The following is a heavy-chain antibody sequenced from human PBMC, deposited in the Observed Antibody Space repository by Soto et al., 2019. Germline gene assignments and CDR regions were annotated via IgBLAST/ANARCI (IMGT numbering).Heavy chain of an antibody. CDR1: GGSISSYY. Sequence: ETLSLTCTVSGGSISSYYWSWIRQPPGKGLEWIGYIYYSGSTNYNPSLKSRVTISVDTSKNQFSLKLSSVTAADTAVYYCARRSSSWTQFDYWGQGTLVTVSS. CDR3: ARRSSSWTQFDY. V-gene: IGHV4-59*01. CDR2: IYYSGST. D-gene: IGHD6-13*01. J-gene: IGHJ4*02.